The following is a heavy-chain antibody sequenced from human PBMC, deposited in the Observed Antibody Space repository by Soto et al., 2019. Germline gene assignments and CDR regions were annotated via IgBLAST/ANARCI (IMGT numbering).Heavy chain of an antibody. V-gene: IGHV3-33*01. Sequence: QVQLVESGGGVVQPGRSLRLSCAASGFTFSSYGMHWVRQAPGKGLEWVAVIWYDGSNKYYVDSVKGRFTISRDNSKNTLYLQMNSLRAEDTAVYYCARSRSGWDFDYWGQGTLVTVSS. CDR3: ARSRSGWDFDY. D-gene: IGHD6-19*01. J-gene: IGHJ4*02. CDR1: GFTFSSYG. CDR2: IWYDGSNK.